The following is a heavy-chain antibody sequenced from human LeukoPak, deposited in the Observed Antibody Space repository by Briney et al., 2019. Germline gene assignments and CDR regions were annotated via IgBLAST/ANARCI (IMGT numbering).Heavy chain of an antibody. Sequence: GGSLRLSCVASGFTFTDHPMNWVRQAPGKGLEWISYIGGDGIAFYADPVKGRFTASKDDARKSMYLQMNSLRAEDTAVYYCAKIGTTVAYYWGQGTLVTVSS. J-gene: IGHJ4*02. D-gene: IGHD4-23*01. CDR3: AKIGTTVAYY. CDR1: GFTFTDHP. V-gene: IGHV3-69-1*01. CDR2: IGGDGIA.